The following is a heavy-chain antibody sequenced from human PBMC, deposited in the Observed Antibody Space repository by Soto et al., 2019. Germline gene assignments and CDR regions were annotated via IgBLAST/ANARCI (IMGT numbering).Heavy chain of an antibody. J-gene: IGHJ4*02. CDR2: IGTAGDT. Sequence: GGSLRLSCAASGFTFSSYDMHWVRQATGKGLEWVSAIGTAGDTYYPGSVKGRFTISRENAKNSLYLQMNSLRAEDTAVYYCARVDGSGSSNYYFDYWGQGTLVTVSS. D-gene: IGHD3-10*01. CDR3: ARVDGSGSSNYYFDY. CDR1: GFTFSSYD. V-gene: IGHV3-13*01.